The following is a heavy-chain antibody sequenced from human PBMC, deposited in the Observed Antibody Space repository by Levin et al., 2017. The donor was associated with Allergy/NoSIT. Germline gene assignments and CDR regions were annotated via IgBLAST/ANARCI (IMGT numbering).Heavy chain of an antibody. Sequence: GESLKISCAASGFVFSNAWMSWVRQAPGKGLEWVGRVKSKTDGGTTDYAAPVKGRFTISRDDSKNKLYLQMNSLKTEDTAVYYCTTDTMPDYWGQGTLVTVSS. V-gene: IGHV3-15*01. D-gene: IGHD2-2*01. J-gene: IGHJ4*02. CDR3: TTDTMPDY. CDR2: VKSKTDGGTT. CDR1: GFVFSNAW.